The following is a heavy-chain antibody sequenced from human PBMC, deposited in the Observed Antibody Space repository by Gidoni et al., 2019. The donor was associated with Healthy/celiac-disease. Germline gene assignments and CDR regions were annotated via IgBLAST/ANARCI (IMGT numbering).Heavy chain of an antibody. V-gene: IGHV3-23*01. CDR3: ARGIQLWSKLYWYFDL. J-gene: IGHJ2*01. CDR2: ISGSGGST. CDR1: GFTFRSYA. D-gene: IGHD5-18*01. Sequence: EVQLLESGGGLVQPGGSLRLPFAASGFTFRSYAMSWVRQAPGKGLEWVSAISGSGGSTYYADSVKGRFTISRDNSKNTLYLQMNSLRAEDTAVYYCARGIQLWSKLYWYFDLWGRGTLVTVSS.